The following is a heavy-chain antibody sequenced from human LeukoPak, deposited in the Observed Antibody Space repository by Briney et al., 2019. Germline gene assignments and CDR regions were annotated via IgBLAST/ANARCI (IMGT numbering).Heavy chain of an antibody. J-gene: IGHJ4*02. Sequence: SETLSLTCAASGGSFSNYYWSWIRQPPGKGLEWIGEIHPYGFTNFNPSPKSRLSISVDTSKNQFYLKLTSVTAADTAVYYCSRGSDESKTGDSWGQGSLVTVSS. CDR1: GGSFSNYY. CDR2: IHPYGFT. D-gene: IGHD3-9*01. V-gene: IGHV4-34*01. CDR3: SRGSDESKTGDS.